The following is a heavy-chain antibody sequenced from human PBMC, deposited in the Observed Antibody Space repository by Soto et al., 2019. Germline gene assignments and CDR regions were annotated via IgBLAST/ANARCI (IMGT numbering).Heavy chain of an antibody. V-gene: IGHV3-30-3*01. CDR3: ARGPSRDGSGIGAFDI. D-gene: IGHD3-10*01. CDR1: GFTFSSYA. Sequence: QVQLVASVGGVVQPGRSLRLSCAASGFTFSSYAMHWVRQAPGKGLEWVAVISYDGSNKYYADSVKGRFTISRDNSKNTLYLQLNSLRAADTAVYYCARGPSRDGSGIGAFDIWGQGTMVTVSS. J-gene: IGHJ3*02. CDR2: ISYDGSNK.